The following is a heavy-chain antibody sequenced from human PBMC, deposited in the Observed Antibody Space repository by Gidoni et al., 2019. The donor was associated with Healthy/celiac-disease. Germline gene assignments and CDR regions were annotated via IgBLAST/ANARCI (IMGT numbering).Heavy chain of an antibody. D-gene: IGHD5-12*01. CDR3: ARHSRMNGYNPPGVDY. V-gene: IGHV4-39*01. J-gene: IGHJ4*02. Sequence: QLQLQESGPGLVKPSETLSLTCTVSGGSISSSSYYWGWIRQPPGKGLEWIGSIYYSGSTYYNPSLKSRVTISVDTSKNQFSLKLSSVAAADTAVYYCARHSRMNGYNPPGVDYWGQGTLVTVSS. CDR1: GGSISSSSYY. CDR2: IYYSGST.